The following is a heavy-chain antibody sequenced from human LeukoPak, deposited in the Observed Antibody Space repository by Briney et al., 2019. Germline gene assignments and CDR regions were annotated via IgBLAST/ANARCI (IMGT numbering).Heavy chain of an antibody. D-gene: IGHD6-19*01. CDR3: AREPSAWYVDY. CDR2: ISGSSNYI. Sequence: PGGSLRLSCAASGFTFSDYSMNWVRQAPGKGMEWVSYISGSSNYIYYADSVKGRFTISRDNAKTSLYLQMNSLRAEDTAVYYCAREPSAWYVDYWGQGTLVTVSS. CDR1: GFTFSDYS. J-gene: IGHJ4*02. V-gene: IGHV3-21*01.